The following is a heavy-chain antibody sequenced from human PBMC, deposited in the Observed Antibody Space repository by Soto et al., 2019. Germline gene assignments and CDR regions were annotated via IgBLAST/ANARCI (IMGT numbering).Heavy chain of an antibody. D-gene: IGHD6-13*01. J-gene: IGHJ4*02. Sequence: EVQLVESGGGLVQPGGSLRLSCAASGFTFSSYEMNWVRQAPGKGLEWLSSISSGGSSIHYADSVKGRFTISRDNARNSLSLQMNSLRAADTAVYYCARGAAAGGNFDYWGQGTLVTVSS. CDR3: ARGAAAGGNFDY. CDR2: ISSGGSSI. V-gene: IGHV3-48*03. CDR1: GFTFSSYE.